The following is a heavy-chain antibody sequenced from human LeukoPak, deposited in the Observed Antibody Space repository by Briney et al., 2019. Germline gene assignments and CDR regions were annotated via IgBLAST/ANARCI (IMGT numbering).Heavy chain of an antibody. CDR2: IKQDGSEK. D-gene: IGHD3-3*01. CDR3: ARDGTQYYDFWSGYSRLDY. J-gene: IGHJ4*02. Sequence: PGGSLRLSCAASGFTFSSYWMSWVRQAPGKGLEWVANIKQDGSEKYYVDSVKGRFIISRDNAKNSLYLQMNSLRAEDTAVYYCARDGTQYYDFWSGYSRLDYWGQGTLVTVSS. V-gene: IGHV3-7*01. CDR1: GFTFSSYW.